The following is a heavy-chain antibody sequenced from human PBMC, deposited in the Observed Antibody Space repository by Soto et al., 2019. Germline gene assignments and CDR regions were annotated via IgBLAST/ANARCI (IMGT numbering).Heavy chain of an antibody. CDR3: AKALDVDIVATPPGGMDV. D-gene: IGHD5-12*01. J-gene: IGHJ6*02. CDR1: GFTFSSYA. V-gene: IGHV3-23*01. Sequence: GGSLRLSCAASGFTFSSYAMSWVRQAPGKGLEWVSAISGSGGSTYYADSVKGRFTISRDNSKNTLYLQMNSLRAEDTAVYYCAKALDVDIVATPPGGMDVWGQGTTVTVSS. CDR2: ISGSGGST.